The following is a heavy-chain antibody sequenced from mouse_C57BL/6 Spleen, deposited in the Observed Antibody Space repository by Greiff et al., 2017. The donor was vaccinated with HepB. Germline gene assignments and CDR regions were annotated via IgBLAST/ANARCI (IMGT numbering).Heavy chain of an antibody. D-gene: IGHD6-1*01. CDR3: TRSLWGTFDY. CDR1: GFTFSNYW. Sequence: EVKLMESGGGLVQPGGSMKLSCVASGFTFSNYWMNWVRQSPEKGLEWVAQIRLKSDNYATHYAESVKGRFTISRDDSKSSVYLQMNNLRAEDTGIYYCTRSLWGTFDYWGQGTTLTVSS. V-gene: IGHV6-3*01. J-gene: IGHJ2*01. CDR2: IRLKSDNYAT.